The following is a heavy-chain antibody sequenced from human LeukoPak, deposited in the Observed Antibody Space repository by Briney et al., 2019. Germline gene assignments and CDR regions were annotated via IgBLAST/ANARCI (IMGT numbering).Heavy chain of an antibody. Sequence: KPGGSLRLSCAASGFTFSSYSMNWVRQAPGKGLEWVSSISSSSSYIYYADSVKGRFTIYRDNAKNSLYLQMNSLRAKDTAVYYCARRKAAAGKGGAFDIWGQGTMVTVSS. CDR2: ISSSSSYI. CDR3: ARRKAAAGKGGAFDI. J-gene: IGHJ3*02. CDR1: GFTFSSYS. V-gene: IGHV3-21*01. D-gene: IGHD6-13*01.